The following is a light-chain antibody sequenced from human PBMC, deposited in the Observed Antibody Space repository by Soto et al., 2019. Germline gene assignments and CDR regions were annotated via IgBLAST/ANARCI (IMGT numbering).Light chain of an antibody. CDR1: SSDVAGYNY. V-gene: IGLV2-8*01. CDR2: EVN. CDR3: CSYAGSNNYV. J-gene: IGLJ1*01. Sequence: QSALTQPPSASGSPAQSVTISCTGTSSDVAGYNYVSWYQQRPGKAPKLIIFEVNRRPSGVPDRFSGSKSGNTASLTVSGLQAEDEGDYYCCSYAGSNNYVFGTGTKVTVL.